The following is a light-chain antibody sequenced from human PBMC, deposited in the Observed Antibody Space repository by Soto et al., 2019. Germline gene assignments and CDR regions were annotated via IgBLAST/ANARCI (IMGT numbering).Light chain of an antibody. V-gene: IGKV1-9*01. J-gene: IGKJ4*01. Sequence: DIQLTQSPSFLSASVGDRVIITCRASQGISSYLAWYQQKPGKAPNLLIYAASTLQSGVPSRFSGSGSETKFTRTISSLQHEDFATYYCQQLNSYPLTFGGGTKVEIK. CDR1: QGISSY. CDR2: AAS. CDR3: QQLNSYPLT.